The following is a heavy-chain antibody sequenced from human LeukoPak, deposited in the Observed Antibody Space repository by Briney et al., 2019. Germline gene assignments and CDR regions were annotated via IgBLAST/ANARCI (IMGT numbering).Heavy chain of an antibody. Sequence: ASVKVSCEASGYTFASYGISWVRQAPGQGLEWMGWISAYNGNTNYAQKFQDRVTMTTDTSTSTAYMEVRSLRSDDTAVYYCARESRITIFGVVTPDYKYGMDVWGQGTTVIVSS. CDR2: ISAYNGNT. CDR3: ARESRITIFGVVTPDYKYGMDV. D-gene: IGHD3-3*01. CDR1: GYTFASYG. J-gene: IGHJ6*02. V-gene: IGHV1-18*01.